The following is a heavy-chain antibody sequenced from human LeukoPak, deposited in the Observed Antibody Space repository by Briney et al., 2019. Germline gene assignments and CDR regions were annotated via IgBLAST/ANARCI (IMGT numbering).Heavy chain of an antibody. Sequence: GGSLRPSCAASGFTFDDYAMHWVRQAPGKGLEWVSLISGDGGSTYYADSVKGRFTISRDNSKNSLYLQMNSLRTEDTALYYCAKGGPPVPAAIEDYYYYGMDVWGQGTTVTVSS. CDR2: ISGDGGST. V-gene: IGHV3-43*02. J-gene: IGHJ6*02. CDR1: GFTFDDYA. CDR3: AKGGPPVPAAIEDYYYYGMDV. D-gene: IGHD2-2*01.